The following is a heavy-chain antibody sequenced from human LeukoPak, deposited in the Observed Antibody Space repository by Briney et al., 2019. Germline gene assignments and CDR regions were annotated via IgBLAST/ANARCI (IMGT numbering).Heavy chain of an antibody. J-gene: IGHJ2*01. D-gene: IGHD3-3*02. CDR2: IYYSGST. V-gene: IGHV4-59*01. CDR3: ARDHFRAGHWYFDL. CDR1: GGSISSYY. Sequence: SETLSLTCTVSGGSISSYYWSWIRQPPGKGLEWTGYIYYSGSTNYKPSLKSRATISVDTSKNQFSLKLNSVTTADTAVYYCARDHFRAGHWYFDLWGRGTLVTVSS.